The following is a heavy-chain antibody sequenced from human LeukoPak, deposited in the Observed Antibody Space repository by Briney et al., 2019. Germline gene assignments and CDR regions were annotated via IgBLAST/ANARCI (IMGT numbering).Heavy chain of an antibody. V-gene: IGHV4-59*01. CDR1: GGSISSYY. D-gene: IGHD4-23*01. CDR3: ARDLRWGYNWFDP. J-gene: IGHJ5*02. Sequence: AETLSLTCTVSGGSISSYYWSWIRQPPGKGLEWIGYIYYSGSANYNPSLKSRVTISVDTSKNQFSLKLSSVTAADTAVYYCARDLRWGYNWFDPWGQGTLVTVSS. CDR2: IYYSGSA.